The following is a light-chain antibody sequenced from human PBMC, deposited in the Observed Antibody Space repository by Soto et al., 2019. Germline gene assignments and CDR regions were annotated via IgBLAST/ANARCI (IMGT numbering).Light chain of an antibody. J-gene: IGLJ3*02. V-gene: IGLV1-44*01. CDR2: SNN. CDR3: AVWDDSLNGPL. CDR1: SSNIRSNA. Sequence: QSVLTQPPSASGTPGQRVTISCSGSSSNIRSNAVSWYQQLPGTAPKLLIYSNNQRPSGVPDRFSGSKSGTSASLAVSGLQSEDEADYYCAVWDDSLNGPLFGGGTQLTV.